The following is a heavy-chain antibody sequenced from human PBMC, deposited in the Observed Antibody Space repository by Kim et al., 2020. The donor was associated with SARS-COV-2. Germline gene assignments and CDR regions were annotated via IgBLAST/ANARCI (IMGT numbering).Heavy chain of an antibody. J-gene: IGHJ4*02. CDR1: GFTFSSYA. CDR2: ISGSGGST. CDR3: ARSDTAMVTAFDY. V-gene: IGHV3-23*01. D-gene: IGHD5-18*01. Sequence: GGSLRLSCAASGFTFSSYAMSWVRQAPGKGLEWVSAISGSGGSTYYADSVKGRFTISRDNSKNTLYLQMNSLRAEDTAVYYCARSDTAMVTAFDYWGQGTLVTVSS.